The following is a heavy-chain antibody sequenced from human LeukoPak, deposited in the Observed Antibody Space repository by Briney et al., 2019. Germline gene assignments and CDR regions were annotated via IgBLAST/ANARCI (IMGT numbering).Heavy chain of an antibody. CDR3: ARGWGHIAVAGTGTPLDY. CDR2: INPSGGST. CDR1: GYTFTSYY. J-gene: IGHJ4*02. V-gene: IGHV1-46*01. Sequence: ASVKVSCKASGYTFTSYYMHWVRQAPGQGLEWMGIINPSGGSTSYAQKFRGRVTMTRDTSTSTVYMELSSLRSEDTAVYYCARGWGHIAVAGTGTPLDYWGQGTLVTVSS. D-gene: IGHD6-19*01.